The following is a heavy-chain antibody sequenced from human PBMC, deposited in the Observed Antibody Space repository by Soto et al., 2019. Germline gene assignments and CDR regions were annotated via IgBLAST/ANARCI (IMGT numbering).Heavy chain of an antibody. CDR2: IWYDGSNK. CDR1: GFTLSSYG. J-gene: IGHJ4*02. CDR3: ARDSRAAAGLDY. D-gene: IGHD6-13*01. V-gene: IGHV3-33*01. Sequence: SCAASGFTLSSYGMHWVRQAPGKGLEWVAVIWYDGSNKYYADSVKGRFTISRDNSKNTLYLQMNSLRAEDTAVYYCARDSRAAAGLDYWGQGTLVTVSS.